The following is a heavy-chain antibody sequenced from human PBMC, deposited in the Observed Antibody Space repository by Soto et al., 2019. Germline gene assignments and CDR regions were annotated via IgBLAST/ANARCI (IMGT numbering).Heavy chain of an antibody. J-gene: IGHJ4*02. CDR2: IYYSGST. CDR1: GGSISSSSYY. Sequence: PSETLSLTCTVSGGSISSSSYYWGWIRQPPGKGLEWIGYIYYSGSTNYNPSLKSRVTISVDTSKNQFSLKLSSVTAADTAVYYCARESYCSGGSCVDYWGQGTLVTVSS. D-gene: IGHD2-15*01. CDR3: ARESYCSGGSCVDY. V-gene: IGHV4-61*05.